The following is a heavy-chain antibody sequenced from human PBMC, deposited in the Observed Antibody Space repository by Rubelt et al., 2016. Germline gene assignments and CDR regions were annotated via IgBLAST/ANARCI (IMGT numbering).Heavy chain of an antibody. V-gene: IGHV3-21*01. CDR1: GFTFSSYS. CDR2: ISSSSSYI. Sequence: GSGGGLVKPGGSLRLSCAASGFTFSSYSMNWVRQAPGKGLEWVSSISSSSSYIYYADSVKGRFTISRDNAKNSLYLQMNSLRAEDTAVYYCARSLEWFLVNVYYYYYMDVWGKGTTVTVSS. J-gene: IGHJ6*03. CDR3: ARSLEWFLVNVYYYYYMDV. D-gene: IGHD3-3*01.